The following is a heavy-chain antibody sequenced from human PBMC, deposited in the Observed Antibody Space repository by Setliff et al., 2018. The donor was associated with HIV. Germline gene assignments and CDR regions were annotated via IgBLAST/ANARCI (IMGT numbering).Heavy chain of an antibody. D-gene: IGHD7-27*01. J-gene: IGHJ2*01. V-gene: IGHV3-21*01. CDR3: TRDPPTSGWYFDL. CDR1: GFTFTSHS. CDR2: ISGSGTYT. Sequence: NPGGSLRLSCVTSGFTFTSHSMNWVRLRPGKGLEWVASISGSGTYTHYADSVKGRFTISRDNAKNTVYLQMNSLSAEDAAVYYCTRDPPTSGWYFDLWGRGTLVTAPQ.